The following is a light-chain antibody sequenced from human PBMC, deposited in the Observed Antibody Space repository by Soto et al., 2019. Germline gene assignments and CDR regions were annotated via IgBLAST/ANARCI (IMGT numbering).Light chain of an antibody. CDR2: GAS. V-gene: IGKV1-5*01. CDR1: QSVSIW. CDR3: QQYKNYLT. J-gene: IGKJ1*01. Sequence: DIQMTQSPSTLSASVGDRVTFTCRASQSVSIWLAWYQQKPGKAPKLLISGASTLESGVPSRFSGSGSGTEFILTISSLQPDDFATYYCQQYKNYLTFGQGTKVEIK.